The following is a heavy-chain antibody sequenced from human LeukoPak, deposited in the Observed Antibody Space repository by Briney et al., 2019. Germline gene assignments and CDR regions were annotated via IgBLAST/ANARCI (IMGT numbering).Heavy chain of an antibody. D-gene: IGHD6-13*01. V-gene: IGHV3-20*04. Sequence: GGSLRLSCVASALSIDDYGMSWVRQAPGKGLEWISGIDWSGGAISYSDSVMGRFTISRDNTKNSLYLQMTSLRVDDTAVYYCARDLSASWYSLAYWGQGTLVTVSS. CDR3: ARDLSASWYSLAY. CDR1: ALSIDDYG. CDR2: IDWSGGAI. J-gene: IGHJ4*02.